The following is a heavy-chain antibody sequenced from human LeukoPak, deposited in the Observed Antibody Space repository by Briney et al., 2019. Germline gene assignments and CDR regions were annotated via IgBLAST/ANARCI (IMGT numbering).Heavy chain of an antibody. CDR2: IYSGGST. CDR3: ARAQAPTVRLYYFDY. Sequence: GGSLRLSCAASGFTVSSSYMSWVRQAPGKGLEWVSVIYSGGSTYYADSVKGRFTISRDNSKNTLYLQMNSLRAEDTAVYYCARAQAPTVRLYYFDYWGQGTLVTVSS. D-gene: IGHD4-17*01. V-gene: IGHV3-66*01. CDR1: GFTVSSSY. J-gene: IGHJ4*02.